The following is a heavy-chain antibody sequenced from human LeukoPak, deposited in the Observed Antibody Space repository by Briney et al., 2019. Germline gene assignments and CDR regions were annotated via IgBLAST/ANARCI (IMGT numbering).Heavy chain of an antibody. Sequence: GGSLRLSCAASGFTFSSYGMHWVRQAPGKGLEWVAVIWYDGSNKYYADSVKGRFTISRDNSKNTLYLQMNSLRAEDTAVYYCARGDSSQGFDFWGQGSLVTVSS. CDR1: GFTFSSYG. V-gene: IGHV3-33*01. CDR2: IWYDGSNK. J-gene: IGHJ4*02. CDR3: ARGDSSQGFDF. D-gene: IGHD3-22*01.